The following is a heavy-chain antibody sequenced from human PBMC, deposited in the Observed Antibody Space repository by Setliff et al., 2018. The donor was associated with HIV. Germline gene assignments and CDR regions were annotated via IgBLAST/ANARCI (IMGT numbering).Heavy chain of an antibody. J-gene: IGHJ3*02. Sequence: SVKVSCKVSGGSFGSYGFTWVRQAPGQGLEWMGGLIPLFGSANYPQKFQGRVTMTADESTRTVYMELSRLRFEDTAVHFCASKGGSENYPDSDAFDIWGQGTLVTVSS. CDR2: LIPLFGSA. CDR1: GGSFGSYG. CDR3: ASKGGSENYPDSDAFDI. D-gene: IGHD3-10*01. V-gene: IGHV1-69*13.